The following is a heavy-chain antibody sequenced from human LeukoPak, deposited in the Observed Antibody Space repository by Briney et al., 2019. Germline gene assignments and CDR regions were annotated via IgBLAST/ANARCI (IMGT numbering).Heavy chain of an antibody. D-gene: IGHD2-2*01. CDR2: IYYSGST. CDR3: ARESVPATAIESMGFDP. V-gene: IGHV4-30-4*01. CDR1: GGSISSGDYY. Sequence: PSQTLSLTCTVSGGSISSGDYYCSWIRQPPGKGLEWIGYIYYSGSTYYNPSLKSRVTISVDTSKNQFSLKLSSVTAADTAVYYCARESVPATAIESMGFDPWGQGTLVTVSS. J-gene: IGHJ5*02.